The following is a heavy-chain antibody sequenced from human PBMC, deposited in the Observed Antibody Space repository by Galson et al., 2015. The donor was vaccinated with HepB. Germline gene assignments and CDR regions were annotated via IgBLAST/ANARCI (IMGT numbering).Heavy chain of an antibody. Sequence: QVQLQESGPGLVKPSQTLSLTCTVSGGSISSGGYYWSWIRQHPGKGLEWIGYIYYSGSTYYNPSLKSRVTISVDTSKNQFSLKLSSVTAADTAVYYCARERDLGYCSGGSCYSRAFDIWGQGTMVTVSS. CDR1: GGSISSGGYY. J-gene: IGHJ3*02. CDR2: IYYSGST. V-gene: IGHV4-31*03. CDR3: ARERDLGYCSGGSCYSRAFDI. D-gene: IGHD2-15*01.